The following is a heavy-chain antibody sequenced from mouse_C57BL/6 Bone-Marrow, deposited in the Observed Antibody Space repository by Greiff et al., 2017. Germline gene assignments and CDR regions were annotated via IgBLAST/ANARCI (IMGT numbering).Heavy chain of an antibody. CDR3: ARHWDWYFDV. CDR2: ISNGGGST. Sequence: EVKLVESGGGLVQPGGSLKLSCAASGFTFSDYYMYWVRQTPEKRLEWVAYISNGGGSTYYPDTVKGRFTISRDNAKNTLYLQMSRLKSEDTAMYYCARHWDWYFDVWGTGTTVTVSS. J-gene: IGHJ1*03. CDR1: GFTFSDYY. D-gene: IGHD4-1*01. V-gene: IGHV5-12*01.